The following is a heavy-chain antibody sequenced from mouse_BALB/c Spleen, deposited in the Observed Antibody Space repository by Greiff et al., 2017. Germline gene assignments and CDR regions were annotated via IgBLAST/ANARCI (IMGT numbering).Heavy chain of an antibody. V-gene: IGHV5-17*02. CDR1: GFTFSSFG. D-gene: IGHD2-12*01. J-gene: IGHJ4*01. CDR2: ISSGSSTI. CDR3: ARSTTGYAMDY. Sequence: DVQLVESGGGLVQPGGSRKLSCAASGFTFSSFGMHWVRQAPEKGLEWVAYISSGSSTIYYADTVKGRFTISRDNPKNTLFLQMTSLRSEDTAMYYCARSTTGYAMDYWGKGTSVTVSS.